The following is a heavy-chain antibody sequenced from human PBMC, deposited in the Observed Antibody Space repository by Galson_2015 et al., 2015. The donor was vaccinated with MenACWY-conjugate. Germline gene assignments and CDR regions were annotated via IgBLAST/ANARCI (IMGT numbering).Heavy chain of an antibody. J-gene: IGHJ4*02. CDR3: ARKGGRPFRGFDY. D-gene: IGHD1-26*01. V-gene: IGHV3-74*01. Sequence: SLRLSCAASGFTFSSYWMHWVRQAPGKGLVWVSRINSDGSSTSYADSVKGRFTISRDNTKNTLYLQMNSLRAEDTAVYYCARKGGRPFRGFDYWGQGTLVTVSS. CDR1: GFTFSSYW. CDR2: INSDGSST.